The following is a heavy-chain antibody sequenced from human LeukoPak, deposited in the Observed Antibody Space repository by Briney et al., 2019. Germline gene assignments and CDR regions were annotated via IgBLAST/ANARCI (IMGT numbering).Heavy chain of an antibody. CDR2: INWDSDSI. V-gene: IGHV3-9*01. CDR1: GFTFDDYA. D-gene: IGHD5-12*01. CDR3: AINGGGDSGYGNFDY. Sequence: PGRSLRLSCAVSGFTFDDYAMHWVRQVPGKGLEWVSGINWDSDSIGYADSVKGRFTTSRDNAKNSLYLQMNSLRAEDTAFYYCAINGGGDSGYGNFDYWGQGTLVTVSP. J-gene: IGHJ4*02.